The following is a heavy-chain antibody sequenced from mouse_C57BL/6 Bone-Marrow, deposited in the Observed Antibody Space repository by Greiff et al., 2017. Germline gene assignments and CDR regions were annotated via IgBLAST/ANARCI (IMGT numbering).Heavy chain of an antibody. CDR1: GYTFTSYW. CDR3: TRNYYGYDGAY. Sequence: EVQLQESGTVLARPGASVKMSCKTSGYTFTSYWMHWVKQRPGQGLEWIGASYPGNSDTSYNQKFKGKAKLTAVTSASTAYMELSSLTNEDSAVYYCTRNYYGYDGAYWGQGTLVTVSA. CDR2: SYPGNSDT. V-gene: IGHV1-5*01. J-gene: IGHJ3*01. D-gene: IGHD2-2*01.